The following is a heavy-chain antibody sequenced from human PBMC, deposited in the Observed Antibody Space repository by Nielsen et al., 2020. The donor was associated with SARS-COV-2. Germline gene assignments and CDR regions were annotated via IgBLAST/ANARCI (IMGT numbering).Heavy chain of an antibody. CDR1: GGSISSYY. V-gene: IGHV4-39*01. Sequence: GSLRLSCTVSGGSISSYYWSWIRQPPGKGLEWIGSIYYSGSTYYNPSLKSRVTISVDTSKNQFSLKLSSVTAADTAVYYCASSSAMYYDFWSGYQYIPPRYDYWGQGTLVTVSS. D-gene: IGHD3-3*01. J-gene: IGHJ4*02. CDR2: IYYSGST. CDR3: ASSSAMYYDFWSGYQYIPPRYDY.